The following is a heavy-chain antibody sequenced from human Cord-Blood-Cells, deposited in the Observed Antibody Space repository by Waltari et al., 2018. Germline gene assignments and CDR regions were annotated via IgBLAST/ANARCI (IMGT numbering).Heavy chain of an antibody. D-gene: IGHD2-15*01. CDR2: INHSGST. J-gene: IGHJ5*02. CDR1: GGSFSGYY. Sequence: QVQLQQWGAGLLKPSETLSLTCAVYGGSFSGYYWSWIRQPPGKGLEWIGEINHSGSTSYNPSLNSRVTISVDTSKNQFSLKRSSVTAADTAVYYCARVVYCSGGSCYSGWFDPWGQGTLVTVSS. CDR3: ARVVYCSGGSCYSGWFDP. V-gene: IGHV4-34*01.